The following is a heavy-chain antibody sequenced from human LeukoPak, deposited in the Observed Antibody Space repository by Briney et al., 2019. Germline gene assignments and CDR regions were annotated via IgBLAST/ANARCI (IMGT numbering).Heavy chain of an antibody. CDR3: ARDLVGYCSSTSCYHNWFDP. D-gene: IGHD2-2*01. Sequence: GASVNVSFMACGYTFTDYYMHWVRPAPGQGLEGMGWINPNSGGTNYAQKFQGRVTMTRDTSISTAYMELSRLRSDDTAVYYCARDLVGYCSSTSCYHNWFDPGGQGTLVTVSP. V-gene: IGHV1-2*02. CDR1: GYTFTDYY. CDR2: INPNSGGT. J-gene: IGHJ5*02.